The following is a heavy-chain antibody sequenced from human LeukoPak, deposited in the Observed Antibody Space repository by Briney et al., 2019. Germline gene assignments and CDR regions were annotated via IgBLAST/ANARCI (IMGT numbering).Heavy chain of an antibody. Sequence: ASVKVSCKASGYTFTGYYMHWVRQAPGQGLEWMGWINPNSGGTNYAQKFQGRVTMTRDTSISTAYMELSRLRSDDTAVYYCARDTSSGWTSYYYYYYMDVWGKGTTVTVSS. D-gene: IGHD6-19*01. CDR3: ARDTSSGWTSYYYYYYMDV. V-gene: IGHV1-2*02. CDR2: INPNSGGT. J-gene: IGHJ6*03. CDR1: GYTFTGYY.